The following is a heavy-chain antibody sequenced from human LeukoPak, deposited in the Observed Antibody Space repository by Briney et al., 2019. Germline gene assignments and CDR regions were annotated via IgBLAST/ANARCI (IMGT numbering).Heavy chain of an antibody. CDR1: GASISSGDYY. J-gene: IGHJ4*02. CDR3: ARGRYYGDYIDY. Sequence: SETLSLTCTVSGASISSGDYYWSWIRQAPGKGLEWIGYHYYSGTTNYSPSLKSRVDISVDTFRNQFSLRLTSVTAADTAVYYCARGRYYGDYIDYWGQGALVTVSS. V-gene: IGHV4-30-4*01. CDR2: HYYSGTT. D-gene: IGHD4-17*01.